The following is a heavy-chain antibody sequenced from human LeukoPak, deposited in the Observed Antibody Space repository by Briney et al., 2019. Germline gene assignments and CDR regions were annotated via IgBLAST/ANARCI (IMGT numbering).Heavy chain of an antibody. Sequence: SETLPLTCAVSGGSISSSNWWSWVRQPPGKGLEGIGEIYHGGSTNYNPSLKSRVAMSVDRSRNQFSLQLSSVTAADTAVYYCAKGEDHGSGTVHFASWGQGTLVTVSS. V-gene: IGHV4-4*02. D-gene: IGHD3-10*01. J-gene: IGHJ4*02. CDR2: IYHGGST. CDR3: AKGEDHGSGTVHFAS. CDR1: GGSISSSNW.